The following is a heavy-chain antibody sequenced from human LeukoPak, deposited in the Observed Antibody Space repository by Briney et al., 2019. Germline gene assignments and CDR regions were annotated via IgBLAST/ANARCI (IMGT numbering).Heavy chain of an antibody. CDR2: ISYTGTYI. CDR1: AFILNAYN. V-gene: IGHV3-21*01. D-gene: IGHD1-26*01. Sequence: GGSLRLSCAASAFILNAYNMNWVRQAPGKGLEWVSSISYTGTYIYYADSVKGRFTISRDNAKNSLYLQMNSLRVDDTAVYYCAAGRWELLRMDHWGQGALVTVSS. J-gene: IGHJ4*02. CDR3: AAGRWELLRMDH.